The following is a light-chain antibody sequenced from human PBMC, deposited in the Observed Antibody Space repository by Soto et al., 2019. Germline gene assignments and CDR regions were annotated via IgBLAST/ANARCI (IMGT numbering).Light chain of an antibody. CDR1: QSLLYGSHDTNY. V-gene: IGKV4-1*01. CDR2: LAS. CDR3: QQYYGNPRT. Sequence: DIVRTQSPESLAVSLGERATMNCESSQSLLYGSHDTNYLAWYQQKPGQPPKLLIYLASTRASGVPDRCPGSRSGTHVALTISSRQDEDVALYYCQQYYGNPRTFGQGTRVEIK. J-gene: IGKJ2*01.